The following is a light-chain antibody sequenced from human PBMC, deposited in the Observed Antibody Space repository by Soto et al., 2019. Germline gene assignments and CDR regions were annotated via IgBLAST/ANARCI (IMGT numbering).Light chain of an antibody. CDR3: IQALQSLT. CDR1: QSLFYHNTYNY. Sequence: EIVMTQSPLTLPVTSGEPASISCRSSQSLFYHNTYNYLDRYVQKPGQSPQLLIYFASNRATGVPVRFSGSGSGTDFTLNINRVEADDVGTYYCIQALQSLTFGQGTRLEIK. J-gene: IGKJ5*01. CDR2: FAS. V-gene: IGKV2-28*01.